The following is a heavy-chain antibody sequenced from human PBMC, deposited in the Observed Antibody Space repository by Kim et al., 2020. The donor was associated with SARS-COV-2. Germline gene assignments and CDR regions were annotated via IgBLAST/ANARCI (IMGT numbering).Heavy chain of an antibody. CDR2: IWYDGSNK. CDR1: GFTFSSYG. Sequence: GGSLRLSCAASGFTFSSYGMHWVRQAPGKGLEWVAVIWYDGSNKYYADSVKGRFTISRDNSKNTLYLQMNSLRAEDTAVYYCARGRGSYYSHDAFDIWGQGTMVTVSS. CDR3: ARGRGSYYSHDAFDI. V-gene: IGHV3-33*08. J-gene: IGHJ3*02. D-gene: IGHD1-26*01.